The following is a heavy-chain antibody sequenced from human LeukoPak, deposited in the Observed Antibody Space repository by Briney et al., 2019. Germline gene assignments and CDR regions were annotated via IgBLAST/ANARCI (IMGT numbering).Heavy chain of an antibody. J-gene: IGHJ4*02. D-gene: IGHD3-10*01. V-gene: IGHV1-46*02. Sequence: ASVKVSCKASGYTFNTYYIHWVRHAPGQGLECMGIINPSGGSTGYAEKFQGRVTMTRDTSTSTVYMELSSLRSEDTAVYYCARDPYGSGNYYTYFDYWGQGTLVTVSS. CDR2: INPSGGST. CDR3: ARDPYGSGNYYTYFDY. CDR1: GYTFNTYY.